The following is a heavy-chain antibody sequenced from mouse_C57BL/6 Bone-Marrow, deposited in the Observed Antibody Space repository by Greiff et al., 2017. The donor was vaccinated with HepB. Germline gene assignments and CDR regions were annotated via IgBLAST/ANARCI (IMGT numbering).Heavy chain of an antibody. CDR1: GFSLTSYG. CDR3: ASITTVSPYYYAMDY. V-gene: IGHV2-6*01. J-gene: IGHJ4*01. Sequence: VQVVESGPGLVAPSQSLSITCTVSGFSLTSYGVDWVRQSPGKGLEWLGVIWGVGSTNYNSALKSRLSISKDNSKSQVFLKMNSLQTDDTAMYYCASITTVSPYYYAMDYWGQGTSVTVSS. D-gene: IGHD1-1*01. CDR2: IWGVGST.